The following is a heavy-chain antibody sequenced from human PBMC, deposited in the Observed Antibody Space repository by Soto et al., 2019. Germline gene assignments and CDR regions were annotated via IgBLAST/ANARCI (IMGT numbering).Heavy chain of an antibody. CDR3: ARLRACGETSPGYFYYGIDV. V-gene: IGHV4-4*02. Sequence: QVQLQESGPGLVKPSGTLSLTCAVSGGSISSSNWWSWVRQPPGKWLEWIGEIYHSGSTNYNPSLKSRITISVDKYKIPFSPKVRSVTAADTAVYYGARLRACGETSPGYFYYGIDVWGQGTTVTGSS. CDR1: GGSISSSNW. J-gene: IGHJ6*02. CDR2: IYHSGST. D-gene: IGHD3-10*01.